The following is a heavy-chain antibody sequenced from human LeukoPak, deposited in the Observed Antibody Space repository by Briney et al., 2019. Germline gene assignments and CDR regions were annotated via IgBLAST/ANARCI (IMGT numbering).Heavy chain of an antibody. Sequence: GESLKISCMGSGYSFTSYWIGWVRQMPGKGLEWMGIIYPGDSDTSYSPSFQGQVTISADKSISTAYLQWSSLKASDTAMYYCARSSLRGVTTGDYWGQGTLVTVSS. CDR1: GYSFTSYW. CDR2: IYPGDSDT. J-gene: IGHJ4*02. V-gene: IGHV5-51*01. D-gene: IGHD4-17*01. CDR3: ARSSLRGVTTGDY.